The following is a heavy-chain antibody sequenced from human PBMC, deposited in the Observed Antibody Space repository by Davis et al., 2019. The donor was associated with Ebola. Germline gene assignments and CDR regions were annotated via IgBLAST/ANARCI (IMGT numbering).Heavy chain of an antibody. CDR3: VKTRSNWWNDALEI. Sequence: GESLKISCVGSKFTFSTYAMHWVRQAPGKGLEWVAGISNDGSSQKYADSGKGRFTISRDNSKNTLDLQMNSLRPEDTAVYYCVKTRSNWWNDALEIWGRGTMVIVSS. J-gene: IGHJ3*02. D-gene: IGHD2-8*02. V-gene: IGHV3-30*18. CDR1: KFTFSTYA. CDR2: ISNDGSSQ.